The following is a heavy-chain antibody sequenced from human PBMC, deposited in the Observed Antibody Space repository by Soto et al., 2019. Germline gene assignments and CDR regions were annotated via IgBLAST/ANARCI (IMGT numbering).Heavy chain of an antibody. CDR3: ARGCIIPIFGVAPVLFHP. Sequence: SETLSLTCTVSGGSISSGGYYWSWIRQHPGKGLEWIGYIYYSGSTYYNPSLKSRVTISVDTSKNQFYLKLSSVTAADTPVYYCARGCIIPIFGVAPVLFHPWGQGTLVTVS. J-gene: IGHJ5*02. CDR2: IYYSGST. D-gene: IGHD3-3*01. CDR1: GGSISSGGYY. V-gene: IGHV4-31*03.